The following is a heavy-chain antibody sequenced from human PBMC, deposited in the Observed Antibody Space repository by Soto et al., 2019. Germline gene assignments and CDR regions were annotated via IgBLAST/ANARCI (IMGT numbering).Heavy chain of an antibody. CDR1: GFTFSSYG. Sequence: PVGSLRLSCGASGFTFSSYGMHWFRQAPGKGLEGVAGIWYDGSNKYYADSVKGRFTISRDNSKNTLYLQMNSLRAEDTAVYYCARYYGSGTLDYWGQGTLVTVSS. CDR2: IWYDGSNK. J-gene: IGHJ4*02. CDR3: ARYYGSGTLDY. D-gene: IGHD3-10*01. V-gene: IGHV3-33*01.